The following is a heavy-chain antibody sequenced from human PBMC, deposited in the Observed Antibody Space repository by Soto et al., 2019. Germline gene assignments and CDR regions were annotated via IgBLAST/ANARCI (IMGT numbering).Heavy chain of an antibody. CDR3: AREYYDILNGYPGSGMDV. CDR2: INHSGST. Sequence: XETLSLTCAFYGGSFSGYYLSWILQPPGKGLEWIGEINHSGSTNYNPSLKSRVTISVDTSKNQFSLKLSSVTAADTAVYYCAREYYDILNGYPGSGMDVWGQGTTVTVSS. CDR1: GGSFSGYY. J-gene: IGHJ6*02. V-gene: IGHV4-34*01. D-gene: IGHD3-9*01.